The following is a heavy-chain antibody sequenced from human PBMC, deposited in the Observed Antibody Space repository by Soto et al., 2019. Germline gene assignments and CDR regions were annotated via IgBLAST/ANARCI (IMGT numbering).Heavy chain of an antibody. V-gene: IGHV4-34*01. Sequence: PSETLSLACAVYGGSFSGYYWSWIRQPPGKGLEWIGEINPSGSTNYNPSLKSRVTISVDTSKNQFPLKLSSVTAAHTAVYYCARGFGSSGYYFSWFDPWGQGTLVTVSS. D-gene: IGHD3-22*01. CDR1: GGSFSGYY. CDR2: INPSGST. CDR3: ARGFGSSGYYFSWFDP. J-gene: IGHJ5*02.